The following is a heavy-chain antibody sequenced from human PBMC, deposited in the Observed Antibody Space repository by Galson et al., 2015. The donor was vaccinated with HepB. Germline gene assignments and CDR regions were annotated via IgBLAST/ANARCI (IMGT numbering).Heavy chain of an antibody. Sequence: SLRLSCAASGFTFSSYGMHWVRQAPGKGLEWVAVIWYDGSNKYYADSVKGRFTISRDNSKNTLYLQMNSLRAEDTAVYYCACTRYYDFWGGYSPPGYWGQGTLVTVSS. V-gene: IGHV3-33*01. CDR2: IWYDGSNK. CDR3: ACTRYYDFWGGYSPPGY. CDR1: GFTFSSYG. D-gene: IGHD3-3*01. J-gene: IGHJ4*02.